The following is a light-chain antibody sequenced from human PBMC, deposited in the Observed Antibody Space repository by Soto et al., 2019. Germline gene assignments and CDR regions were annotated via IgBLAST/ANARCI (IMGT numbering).Light chain of an antibody. Sequence: EIVSTQSPVTLSLSPGERATLSCRASQSVSRFLAWYQQKPGQAPRLLIYDASNRATGIPARFSGSGSGTVFTLTISSLQPEDFAVYYCKQCTNWPWTFGQGTKVEIK. V-gene: IGKV3-11*01. CDR3: KQCTNWPWT. CDR2: DAS. CDR1: QSVSRF. J-gene: IGKJ1*01.